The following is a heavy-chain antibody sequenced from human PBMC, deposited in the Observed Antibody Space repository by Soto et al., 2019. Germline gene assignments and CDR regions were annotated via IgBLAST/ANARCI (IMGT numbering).Heavy chain of an antibody. J-gene: IGHJ4*02. D-gene: IGHD5-12*01. Sequence: QVQLVQSGAEVKKPGSSVKVSCKASGGTFSTSTFSWVRQAPGQGLEWMGRIIPILDKADYTQKFEDRVAITAEQSTSTXXMELSNLRSEDTAVYFCARDSPIGSTFSGYDAIDHWGQGTLVTVSS. CDR3: ARDSPIGSTFSGYDAIDH. CDR2: IIPILDKA. V-gene: IGHV1-69*08. CDR1: GGTFSTST.